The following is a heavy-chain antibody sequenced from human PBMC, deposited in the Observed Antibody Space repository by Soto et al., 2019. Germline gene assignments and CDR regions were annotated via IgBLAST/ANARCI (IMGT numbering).Heavy chain of an antibody. V-gene: IGHV3-23*01. J-gene: IGHJ6*02. CDR2: ISCSGGST. Sequence: GGSLRLSCAASGFTFISYAMSWVRQAPGKGLEWVSAISCSGGSTYYADSVKGRFTISRDNSKNTLYLQMNSLRAEDTAVYYCAKGYSSGWYYYYGMDVWGQGTTVTVSS. D-gene: IGHD6-19*01. CDR1: GFTFISYA. CDR3: AKGYSSGWYYYYGMDV.